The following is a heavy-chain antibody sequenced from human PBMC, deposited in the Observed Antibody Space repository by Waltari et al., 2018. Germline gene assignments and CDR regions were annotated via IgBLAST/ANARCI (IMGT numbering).Heavy chain of an antibody. Sequence: EVQLVGSGGTLVQPGASLRLSCGASGFTFGGYCMTWQRQAPGKGLELVANLKQDESEKFYVDAVKGRFTISRDNAKNSLFLQINSRRAEDTAVYYCAKDFFTRGGEPLAFFDDWGQGTPVTV. CDR1: GFTFGGYC. J-gene: IGHJ4*02. CDR3: AKDFFTRGGEPLAFFDD. CDR2: LKQDESEK. V-gene: IGHV3-7*01. D-gene: IGHD3-10*01.